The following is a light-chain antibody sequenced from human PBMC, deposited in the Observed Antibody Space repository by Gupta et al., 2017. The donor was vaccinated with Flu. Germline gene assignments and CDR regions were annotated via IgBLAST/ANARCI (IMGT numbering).Light chain of an antibody. CDR2: EDD. V-gene: IGLV1-51*01. CDR3: RTGDGSLSGWI. Sequence: QDVLTQPPSVTAAPGHRVTISCSGSNSNIGNNYVSWYQHLPGTAPKLRIHEDDKRPSSIPDRFSGSKSGTSATLLIAGLQTGDEADYYCRTGDGSLSGWIFGGGTKLTVL. J-gene: IGLJ3*02. CDR1: NSNIGNNY.